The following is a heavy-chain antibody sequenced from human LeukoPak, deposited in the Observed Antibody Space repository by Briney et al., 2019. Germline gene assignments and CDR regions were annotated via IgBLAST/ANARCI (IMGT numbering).Heavy chain of an antibody. J-gene: IGHJ3*02. D-gene: IGHD3-3*01. CDR1: GYSISSGYY. CDR3: ARGAFGVLLSAFDI. CDR2: IYHSGST. V-gene: IGHV4-38-2*02. Sequence: SETLSLTCTVSGYSISSGYYWGWIRQPPGKGLEWIGSIYHSGSTYSNPSLKSRVIISVDTSKNQFSLKLSSVTAADTAVYWCARGAFGVLLSAFDIWGQGTMVTVSS.